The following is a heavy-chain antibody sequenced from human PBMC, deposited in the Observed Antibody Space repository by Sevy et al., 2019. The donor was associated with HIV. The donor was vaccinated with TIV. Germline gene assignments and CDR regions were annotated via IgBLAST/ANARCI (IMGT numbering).Heavy chain of an antibody. CDR2: FWYVGTNR. J-gene: IGHJ4*02. CDR1: GFSISGYG. D-gene: IGHD6-19*01. Sequence: GGSLRLSCAASGFSISGYGMHWVRQAPGRGRGGGQFFWYVGTNRDNADSGKGRFTISRDNSKNTLYLQMNSLRVEDTAVYYCAREDIRVAGIGYYFHSWGQGTLVTVSS. V-gene: IGHV3-33*01. CDR3: AREDIRVAGIGYYFHS.